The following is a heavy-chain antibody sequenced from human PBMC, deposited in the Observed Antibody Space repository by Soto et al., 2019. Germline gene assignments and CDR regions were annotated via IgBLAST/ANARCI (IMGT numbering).Heavy chain of an antibody. CDR1: GFTFNSYS. CDR3: ARYDAFKAFDL. D-gene: IGHD1-1*01. V-gene: IGHV3-21*01. J-gene: IGHJ3*01. Sequence: PGGSLRLSCAASGFTFNSYSVNWVRQAPGKGLEWVASISSGSVHIDFADSVKGRFTISRDDVTNSVSLQMDSLRVEDTGIYYCARYDAFKAFDLWGQGTMVTVSS. CDR2: ISSGSVHI.